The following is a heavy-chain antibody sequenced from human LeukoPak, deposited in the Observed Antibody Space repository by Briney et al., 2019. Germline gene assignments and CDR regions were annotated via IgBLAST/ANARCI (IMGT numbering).Heavy chain of an antibody. CDR1: GYSFTSYW. J-gene: IGHJ4*02. D-gene: IGHD4-23*01. Sequence: GESLKISCKGSGYSFTSYWIGCVRQMPGKGLEWMGIIFPGDSDTRYSPSFQGQVPLSADNSISTAYFKWSTLKASDTAIFYCARRSDYGGNSNRPFDYWGQGTLVTVSS. CDR3: ARRSDYGGNSNRPFDY. CDR2: IFPGDSDT. V-gene: IGHV5-51*01.